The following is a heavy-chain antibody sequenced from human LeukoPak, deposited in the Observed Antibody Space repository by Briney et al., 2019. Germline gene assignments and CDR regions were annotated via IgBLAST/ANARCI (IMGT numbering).Heavy chain of an antibody. J-gene: IGHJ4*02. V-gene: IGHV4-38-2*01. CDR1: GYSISSGYY. D-gene: IGHD2-2*02. CDR3: ARHAYCSSTSCYTNPFDY. Sequence: SETLSLTCAVSGYSISSGYYWGWIRPPPGKGLEWIGSIYHSGSTYYNPSLKSRVTISVDTSKNQFSLKLSSVTAADTAVYYCARHAYCSSTSCYTNPFDYWGQGTLVTVSS. CDR2: IYHSGST.